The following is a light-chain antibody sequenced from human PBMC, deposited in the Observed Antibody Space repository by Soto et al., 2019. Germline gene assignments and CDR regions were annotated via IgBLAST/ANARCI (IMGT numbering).Light chain of an antibody. J-gene: IGKJ1*01. CDR2: GAS. CDR1: QSVSSK. V-gene: IGKV3-15*01. CDR3: QHYNDWPPTWT. Sequence: EIVMTQSPATLSVSPGERATLSCRASQSVSSKLAWYQQKAGRAPRVLIYGASTRATGIPARFSGSGSGTEFTLTISSLQSEDFAVYYCQHYNDWPPTWTFGQGTRVEIK.